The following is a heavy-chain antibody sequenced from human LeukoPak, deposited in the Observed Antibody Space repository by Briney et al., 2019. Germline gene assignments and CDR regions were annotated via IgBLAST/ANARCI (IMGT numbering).Heavy chain of an antibody. V-gene: IGHV4-59*01. D-gene: IGHD3-22*01. CDR3: ARTLIINYYDSSGYFDY. J-gene: IGHJ4*02. Sequence: GSLRLSCAASGFTFSDYYMSWIRQPPGKGLEWIGYIYYSGSTNYNPSLKSRVTISVDTSKNQFSLKLSSVTAADTAVYYCARTLIINYYDSSGYFDYWGQGTLVTVSS. CDR2: IYYSGST. CDR1: GFTFSDYY.